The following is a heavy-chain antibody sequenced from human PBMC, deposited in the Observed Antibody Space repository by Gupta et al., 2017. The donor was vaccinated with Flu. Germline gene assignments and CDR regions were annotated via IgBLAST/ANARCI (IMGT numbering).Heavy chain of an antibody. CDR1: GFAFNSYS. CDR3: ARDLQLRFFDWSPGTFDY. J-gene: IGHJ4*02. CDR2: IWHDGSEE. V-gene: IGHV3-33*01. Sequence: QVQLVESGGGVVQPGRSLRLSCATSGFAFNSYSLHWVRQTPGKGPEWVAVIWHDGSEEKYADSVKGRFTISRDNSESTLYLQMNSLRVEDTAVYYCARDLQLRFFDWSPGTFDYWGQGTLVSVSS. D-gene: IGHD3-9*01.